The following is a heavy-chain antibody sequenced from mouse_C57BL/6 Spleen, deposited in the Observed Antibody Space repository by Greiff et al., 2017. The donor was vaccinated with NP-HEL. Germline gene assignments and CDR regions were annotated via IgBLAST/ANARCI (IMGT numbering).Heavy chain of an antibody. J-gene: IGHJ4*01. D-gene: IGHD1-1*01. Sequence: ESGAELARPGASVKLSCKASGYTFTSYGISWVKQRTGQGLEWIGEIYPRSGNTYYNEKFKGKATLTADKSSSTAYMELRSLTSEDSAVYVCARWDYYGSSRYAMDYWGQGTSVTVSS. V-gene: IGHV1-81*01. CDR3: ARWDYYGSSRYAMDY. CDR2: IYPRSGNT. CDR1: GYTFTSYG.